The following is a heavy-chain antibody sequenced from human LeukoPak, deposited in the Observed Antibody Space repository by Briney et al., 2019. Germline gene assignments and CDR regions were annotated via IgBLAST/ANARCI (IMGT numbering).Heavy chain of an antibody. D-gene: IGHD6-6*01. J-gene: IGHJ5*02. Sequence: SETLSLTCTVSGGAISSNNYYWGWVRQPPGKGLEWIATISYSGSTYYNPSLKSRVTISVDRSKNQFSLKLSSVTAADTAVYYCARLYSSSARWFDPWGQGTLVTVSS. CDR3: ARLYSSSARWFDP. CDR1: GGAISSNNYY. V-gene: IGHV4-39*07. CDR2: ISYSGST.